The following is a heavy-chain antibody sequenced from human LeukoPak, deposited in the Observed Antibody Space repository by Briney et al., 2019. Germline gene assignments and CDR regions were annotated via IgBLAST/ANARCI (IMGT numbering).Heavy chain of an antibody. CDR1: GFTFSSYW. V-gene: IGHV3-7*01. Sequence: GGSLRLSCAASGFTFSSYWMSWVRQAPGKGLEWVANIKQDGSEKYYVDSVKGRFTISRDNAKNSLYLQMNSLRAEDTAVYYCARAYYDILTGYHQFFDYWGQGTLVTVSS. J-gene: IGHJ4*02. CDR3: ARAYYDILTGYHQFFDY. D-gene: IGHD3-9*01. CDR2: IKQDGSEK.